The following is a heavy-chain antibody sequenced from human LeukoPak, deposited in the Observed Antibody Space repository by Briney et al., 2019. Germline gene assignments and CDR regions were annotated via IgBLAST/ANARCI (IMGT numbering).Heavy chain of an antibody. CDR3: AKGQRDTAMVMLDY. CDR2: IYYSGST. J-gene: IGHJ4*02. D-gene: IGHD5-18*01. Sequence: SETLSLTCTVSGGSISSYYWSWIRQAPGKGLEWIGYIYYSGSTNYNPSLKSRVIISVDTSKNQFSLKLSSVTAEDTAVYYCAKGQRDTAMVMLDYWGQGTLVTVSS. CDR1: GGSISSYY. V-gene: IGHV4-59*01.